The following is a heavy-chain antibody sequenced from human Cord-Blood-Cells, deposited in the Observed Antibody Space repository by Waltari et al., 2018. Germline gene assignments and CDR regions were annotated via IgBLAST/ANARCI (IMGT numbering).Heavy chain of an antibody. J-gene: IGHJ4*02. CDR2: IYYSGST. Sequence: QLQLQESGPGLVKPSETLSLTCTVSGGSISSSSYYWGWIRQPPGKGLEGIGSIYYSGSTHYNPPLKSRIAISADMSKNQSCPKLGAVTAADTAVYYCARPRYSSSRYVDYWGEGTLVTVSS. V-gene: IGHV4-39*01. D-gene: IGHD6-13*01. CDR1: GGSISSSSYY. CDR3: ARPRYSSSRYVDY.